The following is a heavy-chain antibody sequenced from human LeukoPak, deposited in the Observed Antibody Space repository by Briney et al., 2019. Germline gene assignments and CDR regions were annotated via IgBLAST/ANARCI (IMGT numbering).Heavy chain of an antibody. CDR3: ARDRANEGFDY. CDR1: GGSFSGYY. CDR2: INHSGST. Sequence: SETLPLTCAVYGGSFSGYYWSWIRQPPGKGLEWIGEINHSGSTNYNPSLKSRVTMSVDTSKNQFSLKLSSVTAADTAVYYCARDRANEGFDYWGQGTLVTVSS. V-gene: IGHV4-34*01. D-gene: IGHD1-1*01. J-gene: IGHJ4*02.